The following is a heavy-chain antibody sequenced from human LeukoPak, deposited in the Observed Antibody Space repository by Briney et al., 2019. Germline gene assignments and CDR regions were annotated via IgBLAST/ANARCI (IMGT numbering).Heavy chain of an antibody. CDR1: GGSISSSSYY. Sequence: PSETLSLTCTVSGGSISSSSYYWGWIRQPPGKGLEWIGSIYYSGSTYYNPSLKSRVTISVDTSKNQFSLKLSSVTAADTAVYYCARYNWNPAYFDYWGQGTLVTVSS. J-gene: IGHJ4*02. V-gene: IGHV4-39*01. D-gene: IGHD1-20*01. CDR2: IYYSGST. CDR3: ARYNWNPAYFDY.